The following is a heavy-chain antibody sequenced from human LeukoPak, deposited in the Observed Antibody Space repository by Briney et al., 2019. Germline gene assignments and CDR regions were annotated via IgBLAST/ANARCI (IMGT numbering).Heavy chain of an antibody. Sequence: GGSLRLSCAASGFTFSSYAMSWVRQAPGKGLEWVSAISGSGGSTYYADSVKGRFTISRDNSKNTLYLQMNRLRAEDTAVYYCAKGTSSSGWRNYMDVWGKGTTVTVSS. CDR2: ISGSGGST. D-gene: IGHD6-19*01. V-gene: IGHV3-23*01. CDR3: AKGTSSSGWRNYMDV. J-gene: IGHJ6*03. CDR1: GFTFSSYA.